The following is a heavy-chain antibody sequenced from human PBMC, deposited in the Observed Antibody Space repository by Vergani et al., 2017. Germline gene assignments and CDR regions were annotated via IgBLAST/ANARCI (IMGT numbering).Heavy chain of an antibody. V-gene: IGHV3-43*01. D-gene: IGHD2-15*01. J-gene: IGHJ3*02. CDR1: GFTFDDYT. CDR2: ISWDGGST. Sequence: EVQLVESGGVVVQPGGSLRLSCAASGFTFDDYTMHWVRQAPGKGLEWVSLISWDGGSTYYADSVKGRFTISRDDAQNSLYLQMNSLRAEDAAVYYCATSGTIHIVVAASDNEAFDMWGQGTVVTVSS. CDR3: ATSGTIHIVVAASDNEAFDM.